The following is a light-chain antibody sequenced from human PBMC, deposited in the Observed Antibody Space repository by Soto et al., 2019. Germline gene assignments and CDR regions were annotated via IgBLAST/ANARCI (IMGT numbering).Light chain of an antibody. CDR1: QTLRDW. Sequence: DIQMTQSPSTLSASVGDRVTITCRASQTLRDWLAWYQQKPGKAPKLLIYDVSILQSGVPSRFSGSGSGTEFTLTISSLQPNDFATYYFQQYNGYPLTFGGGTKVDFK. V-gene: IGKV1-5*01. CDR2: DVS. CDR3: QQYNGYPLT. J-gene: IGKJ4*01.